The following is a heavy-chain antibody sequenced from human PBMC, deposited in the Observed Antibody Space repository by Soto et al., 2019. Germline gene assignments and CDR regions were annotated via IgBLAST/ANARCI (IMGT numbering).Heavy chain of an antibody. Sequence: PGGSLRLSCAASGFTFSSYGMHWVRQAPGKGLEWVAVISYDGSNKYYADSVKGRFTISRDNSKNTLYLQMNSLRAEDTAVYYCAKEYSSGWYFLDWGQGTLVTVSS. CDR3: AKEYSSGWYFLD. D-gene: IGHD6-19*01. CDR2: ISYDGSNK. J-gene: IGHJ4*02. CDR1: GFTFSSYG. V-gene: IGHV3-30*18.